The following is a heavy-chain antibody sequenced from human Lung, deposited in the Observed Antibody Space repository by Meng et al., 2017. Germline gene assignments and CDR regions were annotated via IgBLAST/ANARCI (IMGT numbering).Heavy chain of an antibody. Sequence: GSLRLSCAVYGGSFSGYYWSWIRQPPGKGLEWIGEINHSESTNYNPSLKSRVTISVDTSKNQFSLKLSSVTAADTAVYYCATKGRIAVAGTPDYWGQGTLVTGAS. CDR2: INHSEST. V-gene: IGHV4-34*01. CDR3: ATKGRIAVAGTPDY. J-gene: IGHJ4*02. CDR1: GGSFSGYY. D-gene: IGHD6-19*01.